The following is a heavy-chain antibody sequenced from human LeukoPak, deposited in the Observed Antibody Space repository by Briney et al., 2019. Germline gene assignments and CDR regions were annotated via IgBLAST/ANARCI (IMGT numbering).Heavy chain of an antibody. CDR3: ARVPYSSGWYVIDY. J-gene: IGHJ4*02. D-gene: IGHD6-19*01. CDR1: GFTFTGYY. V-gene: IGHV1-2*02. Sequence: APVKVSCKASGFTFTGYYMHWVRQAPGQGLEWMGWINPNSGGTNYAQKFQGSVTMTRDTSVSTAYMELSRLTSDDTAVYYCARVPYSSGWYVIDYWGQGTLVTVSS. CDR2: INPNSGGT.